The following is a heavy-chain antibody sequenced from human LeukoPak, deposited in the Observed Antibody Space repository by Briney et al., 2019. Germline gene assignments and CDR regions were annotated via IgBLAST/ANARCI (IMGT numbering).Heavy chain of an antibody. V-gene: IGHV3-21*01. J-gene: IGHJ1*01. D-gene: IGHD6-19*01. CDR1: GFTFSSYS. Sequence: GRSLRLSCAASGFTFSSYSMNWVRQAPGKGLEWVSSISSSSSYIYYADSVKGRFTISRDNAKNSLYLQMNSLRAEDTAVYYCARAVATPMIFQHWGQGTLVTVSS. CDR2: ISSSSSYI. CDR3: ARAVATPMIFQH.